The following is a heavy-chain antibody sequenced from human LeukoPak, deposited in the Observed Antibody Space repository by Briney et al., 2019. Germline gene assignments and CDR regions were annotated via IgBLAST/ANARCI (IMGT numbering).Heavy chain of an antibody. CDR3: ARSPMGGGYGRDV. CDR2: IYPGESDT. V-gene: IGHV5-51*01. CDR1: GYSFADSW. Sequence: GESLKISCKGSGYSFADSWVAWVRPMPGKGLEWMAIIYPGESDTRYSPSFEGQVTISADKSISTAYLQWSSLKASDTAKYYCARSPMGGGYGRDVWGHGTTVTVSS. J-gene: IGHJ6*02. D-gene: IGHD3-10*01.